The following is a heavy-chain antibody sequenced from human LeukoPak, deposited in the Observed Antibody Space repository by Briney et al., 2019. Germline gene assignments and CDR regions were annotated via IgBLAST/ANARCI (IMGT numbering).Heavy chain of an antibody. D-gene: IGHD6-6*01. CDR2: ISNDGTTI. Sequence: GGSLRLSCAASGFTFSDDYMSWIRQAPGMGLEWVSYISNDGTTINYADSVKGRFTVSRDNAKNSLYLQMNSLRVEDTAVYYCVRTARLSDYWGQGTLVTVSS. J-gene: IGHJ4*02. CDR3: VRTARLSDY. CDR1: GFTFSDDY. V-gene: IGHV3-11*04.